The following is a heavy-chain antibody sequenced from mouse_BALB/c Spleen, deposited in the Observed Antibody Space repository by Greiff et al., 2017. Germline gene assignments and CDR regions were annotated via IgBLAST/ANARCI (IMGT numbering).Heavy chain of an antibody. J-gene: IGHJ2*01. V-gene: IGHV1-9*01. D-gene: IGHD3-1*01. Sequence: VQLQQSGAELMKPGASVKISCKATGYTFSSYWIEWVKQRPGHGLEWIGEILPGSGSTNYNEKFKGKATFTADTSSNTAYMQLSSLTSEDSAVYYCARRHGSYYFDYWGQGTTLTVSS. CDR2: ILPGSGST. CDR3: ARRHGSYYFDY. CDR1: GYTFSSYW.